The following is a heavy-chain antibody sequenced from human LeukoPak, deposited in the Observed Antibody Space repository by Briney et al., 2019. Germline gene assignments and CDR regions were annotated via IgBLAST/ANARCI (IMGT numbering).Heavy chain of an antibody. J-gene: IGHJ4*02. Sequence: GSLRLSCAASGFTFSSYAMSWVRQAPGKGLEWVSAISGSGGSTYYADSVKGRLTISRDNSKNTLYLQMNSLRAEDTAVYYCAKRGVVIRVILVGFHKEAYYFDSWGQGALVTVSS. CDR2: ISGSGGST. CDR1: GFTFSSYA. V-gene: IGHV3-23*01. D-gene: IGHD3-22*01. CDR3: AKRGVVIRVILVGFHKEAYYFDS.